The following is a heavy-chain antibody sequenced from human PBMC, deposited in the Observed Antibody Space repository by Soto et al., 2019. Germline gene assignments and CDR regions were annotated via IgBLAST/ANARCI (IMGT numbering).Heavy chain of an antibody. J-gene: IGHJ4*02. CDR3: GREGIMITMGRMDY. D-gene: IGHD3-16*01. CDR1: GFTFSSYA. Sequence: EVQLVESGGGLVQPEGSLRLSCAASGFTFSSYAMHWVRQAPGKGLEYVSAISSNGGSTYYANSVKGRFTISRYNSKNTLYRQMGSLRVEDMAVYYCGREGIMITMGRMDYWGQGTLVTVSS. CDR2: ISSNGGST. V-gene: IGHV3-64*01.